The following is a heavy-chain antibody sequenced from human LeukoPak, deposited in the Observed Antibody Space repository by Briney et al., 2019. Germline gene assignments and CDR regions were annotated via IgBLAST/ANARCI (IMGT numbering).Heavy chain of an antibody. CDR1: GYTFTGYY. J-gene: IGHJ4*02. Sequence: ASVKVSCKASGYTFTGYYIHWVRQAPGQGLEWMGRITPNSGDTIYAQKFQGRLTMTRDTSMSTAYMDLSRLRYDDTAVYYCVRDAGTSAAFDYWGQGTLVAVSS. CDR2: ITPNSGDT. CDR3: VRDAGTSAAFDY. V-gene: IGHV1-2*06. D-gene: IGHD3-10*01.